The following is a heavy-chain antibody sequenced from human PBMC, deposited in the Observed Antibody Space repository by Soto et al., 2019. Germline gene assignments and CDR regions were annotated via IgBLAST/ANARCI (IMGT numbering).Heavy chain of an antibody. CDR1: GYTFTSYG. D-gene: IGHD3-22*01. Sequence: QVPLVQSGAEVKKPGASVKVSCKASGYTFTSYGISWVRQAPGQGLEWMGWISAYNGNTNYAQKLQGRVTMTTDTSTSTAYMELRSLRSDDTAVYYCARDGMRNPLLKDSSGYSSYYYYGMDVWGQGTTVTVSS. CDR3: ARDGMRNPLLKDSSGYSSYYYYGMDV. CDR2: ISAYNGNT. J-gene: IGHJ6*02. V-gene: IGHV1-18*01.